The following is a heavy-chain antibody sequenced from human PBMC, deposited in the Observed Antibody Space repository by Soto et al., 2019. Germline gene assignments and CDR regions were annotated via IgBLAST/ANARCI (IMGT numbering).Heavy chain of an antibody. V-gene: IGHV3-23*01. CDR3: AKNQGVELVPLATVDWFDP. D-gene: IGHD1-26*01. J-gene: IGHJ5*02. Sequence: PGGSLRLSCAASGLIFENFGMSWVRQAPGKGLEWISSISGSGFKKYYADSVKGRFTISRDNSKSTVYLELNNLSAEDTAVYHCAKNQGVELVPLATVDWFDPWGQGSGVTVSS. CDR2: ISGSGFKK. CDR1: GLIFENFG.